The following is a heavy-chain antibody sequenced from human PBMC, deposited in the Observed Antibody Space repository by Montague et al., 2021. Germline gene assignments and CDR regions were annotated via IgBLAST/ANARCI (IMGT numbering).Heavy chain of an antibody. J-gene: IGHJ3*02. CDR2: IDWDDDK. D-gene: IGHD3-22*01. V-gene: IGHV2-70*11. Sequence: WLARIDWDDDKYYSTSLKTRLTISKDTSKNQVVLTMTNMDPVDTATYYCAREYYYDSSGYYGYACDTWGQGTMVTVSS. CDR3: AREYYYDSSGYYGYACDT.